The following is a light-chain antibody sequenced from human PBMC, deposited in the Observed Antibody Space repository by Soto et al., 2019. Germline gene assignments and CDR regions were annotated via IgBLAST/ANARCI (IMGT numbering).Light chain of an antibody. CDR3: CSLTTSHTYV. Sequence: HSALTQPASVSGSPGQSITISCTGTSSDVGSYNLISWYQQHPGKAPKLMIYEGSKRPSGVSNRFSGSKSGNTASLTISGLQADDEADYYCCSLTTSHTYVFGSGTKLTVL. J-gene: IGLJ1*01. V-gene: IGLV2-14*02. CDR1: SSDVGSYNL. CDR2: EGS.